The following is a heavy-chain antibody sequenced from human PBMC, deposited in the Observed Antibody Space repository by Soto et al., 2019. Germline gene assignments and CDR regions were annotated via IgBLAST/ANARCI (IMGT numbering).Heavy chain of an antibody. Sequence: GGSLRLSCAASGFTFDDYAMHWVRQAPGKGLEWVSGISWNSGSIGYADSVKGRFTISRDNAKNSLYLQMNSLRAEDTALYYCAKDIFLGADPPSYYFDYWGQGTLVTVSS. CDR2: ISWNSGSI. CDR1: GFTFDDYA. V-gene: IGHV3-9*01. CDR3: AKDIFLGADPPSYYFDY. J-gene: IGHJ4*02. D-gene: IGHD3-3*01.